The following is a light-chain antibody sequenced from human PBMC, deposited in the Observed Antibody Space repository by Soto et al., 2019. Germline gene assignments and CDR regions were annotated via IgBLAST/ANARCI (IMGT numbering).Light chain of an antibody. Sequence: QCVLTQPASVSGSPGQSITISCAGTSSDIGGYNYVSWYQQHPGKAPKVMIYEVSNRPSGVSNRFSGSKSGNTASLTISGLQAEDEADYYCSSYTSSSTLYVFGSGTKVTV. V-gene: IGLV2-14*01. CDR3: SSYTSSSTLYV. CDR1: SSDIGGYNY. J-gene: IGLJ1*01. CDR2: EVS.